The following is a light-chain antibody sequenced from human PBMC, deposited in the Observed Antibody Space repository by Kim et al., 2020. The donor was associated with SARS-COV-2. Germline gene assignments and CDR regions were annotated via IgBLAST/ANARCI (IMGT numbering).Light chain of an antibody. CDR3: TSYTGSGTQV. CDR1: CSDVGAYNY. J-gene: IGLJ3*02. V-gene: IGLV2-14*03. CDR2: DVT. Sequence: GQSITISCTGTCSDVGAYNYVSWYQQHPGKAPKLMIVDVTNRPSGVSNRFSGSKSGNTASLTISGLQAEDEADYYCTSYTGSGTQVFGGGTQLTVL.